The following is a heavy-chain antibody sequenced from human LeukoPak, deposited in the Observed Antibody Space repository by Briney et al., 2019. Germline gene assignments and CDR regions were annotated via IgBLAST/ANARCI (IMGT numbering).Heavy chain of an antibody. V-gene: IGHV3-23*01. J-gene: IGHJ4*02. CDR2: ISGSGGSI. CDR1: GFTSINYA. CDR3: AKATYPKVYCSGGSRYSDY. D-gene: IGHD2-15*01. Sequence: PGGSLRLSCAASGFTSINYAMSWVRQAPGEGLEWVSGISGSGGSIYNAEAMKSRFSISRENSKNTLYLQMNSLRAEDTAVYYCAKATYPKVYCSGGSRYSDYWGQGTLVTASS.